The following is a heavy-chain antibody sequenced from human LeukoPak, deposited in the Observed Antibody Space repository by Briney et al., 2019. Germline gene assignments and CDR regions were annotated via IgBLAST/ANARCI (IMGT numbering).Heavy chain of an antibody. D-gene: IGHD3-3*01. J-gene: IGHJ6*02. CDR1: GGTFSSYA. CDR3: ASKSYYDFWSGYEHYYYYGMDV. CDR2: IIPIFGTA. V-gene: IGHV1-69*13. Sequence: GASVKVSCKASGGTFSSYAISWVRQAPGQGLEWMGGIIPIFGTANYAQKFQGRVTITADESTSTAYMELSSLRSEDTAVYYCASKSYYDFWSGYEHYYYYGMDVWGQGTTVTVSS.